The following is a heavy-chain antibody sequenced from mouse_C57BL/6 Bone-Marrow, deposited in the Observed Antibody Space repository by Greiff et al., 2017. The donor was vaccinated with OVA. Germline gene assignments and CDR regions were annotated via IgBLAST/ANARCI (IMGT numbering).Heavy chain of an antibody. J-gene: IGHJ1*03. D-gene: IGHD1-1*01. V-gene: IGHV2-2*01. CDR2: IWSGGST. Sequence: VKLQESGPGLVQPSQSLSITCTVSGFSLTSYGVHWVRQSPGKGLEWLGVIWSGGSTDYNAAFISRLSISKDNSKSQVFFKMNSLQADDTAIYYCARNPYYYGSSYWYFDVWGTGTTVTVSS. CDR3: ARNPYYYGSSYWYFDV. CDR1: GFSLTSYG.